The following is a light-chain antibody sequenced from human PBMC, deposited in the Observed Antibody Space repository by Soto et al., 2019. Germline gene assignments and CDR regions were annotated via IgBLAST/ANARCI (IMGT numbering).Light chain of an antibody. V-gene: IGKV3-11*01. J-gene: IGKJ4*01. CDR1: QSVGSY. CDR2: DAS. Sequence: MVLTQSPATLSLSPGDRATLSCRASQSVGSYLGWYQQRPGQAPRLLIYDASNRATGIPGRFSGSGSGTDFTLSISSLEPEDFAVAYCQQRSDWPSNFGGGTKVESK. CDR3: QQRSDWPSN.